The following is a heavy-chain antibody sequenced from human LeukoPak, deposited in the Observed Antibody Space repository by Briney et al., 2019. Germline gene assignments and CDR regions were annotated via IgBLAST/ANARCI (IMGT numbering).Heavy chain of an antibody. Sequence: LETLSLTCAVSGYSISSGYYWGWVRQPPGKGREWIGSMYHSGSTYYNPSLKSRVTISLDTSKNQFSLKLSSVTAADTAVYYCAGLAQGGSKTYYFDYWGQGTLVTVSS. CDR3: AGLAQGGSKTYYFDY. CDR2: MYHSGST. CDR1: GYSISSGYY. J-gene: IGHJ4*02. V-gene: IGHV4-38-2*01. D-gene: IGHD5-12*01.